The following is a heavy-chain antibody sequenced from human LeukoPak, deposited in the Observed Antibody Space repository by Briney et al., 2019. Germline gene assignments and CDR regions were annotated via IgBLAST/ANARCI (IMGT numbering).Heavy chain of an antibody. V-gene: IGHV4-4*07. Sequence: PSETLSLTCTVSGGSISSYYWSWIRQPAGQGLEWIGRIYTSGSTNYNPSLKSRVTMSVDTSKSQFSLKLSSVTAADTAVYYCARDPTVVGFAFDIWGQGTMVTVSS. CDR1: GGSISSYY. CDR2: IYTSGST. CDR3: ARDPTVVGFAFDI. J-gene: IGHJ3*02. D-gene: IGHD4-23*01.